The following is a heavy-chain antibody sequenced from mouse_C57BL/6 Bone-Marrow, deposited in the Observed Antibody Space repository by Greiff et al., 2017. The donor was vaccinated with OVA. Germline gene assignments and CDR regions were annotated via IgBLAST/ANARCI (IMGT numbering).Heavy chain of an antibody. D-gene: IGHD2-1*01. CDR1: GYSITSGYY. V-gene: IGHV3-6*01. Sequence: EVQRVESGPGLVKPSQSLSLTCSVTGYSITSGYYWNWIRQFPGNKLEWMGYISYDGSNNYNPSLKNRISITRDTSKNQFFLKLNSVTTEDTATYYCALTMVKEIFDYWGQGTTLTVSS. J-gene: IGHJ2*01. CDR2: ISYDGSN. CDR3: ALTMVKEIFDY.